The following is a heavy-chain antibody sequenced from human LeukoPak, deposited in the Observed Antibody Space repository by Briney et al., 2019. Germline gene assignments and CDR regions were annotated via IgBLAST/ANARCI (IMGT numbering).Heavy chain of an antibody. CDR3: AKATYYYGSGSYYPKTHLGY. D-gene: IGHD3-10*01. Sequence: PGRSLRLSCAASGFTFSSYGMHWVRQAPGKELEWVAVISYDGSNKYYADSVKGRFTISRDNSKNTLYLQMNSLRAEDTAVYYCAKATYYYGSGSYYPKTHLGYWGQGTLVTVSS. CDR2: ISYDGSNK. V-gene: IGHV3-30*18. J-gene: IGHJ4*02. CDR1: GFTFSSYG.